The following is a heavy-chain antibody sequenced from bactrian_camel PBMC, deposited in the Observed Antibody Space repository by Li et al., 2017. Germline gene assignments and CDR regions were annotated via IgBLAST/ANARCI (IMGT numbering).Heavy chain of an antibody. V-gene: IGHV3S31*01. J-gene: IGHJ6*01. CDR3: AACRFLNDGRFRY. D-gene: IGHD3*01. CDR1: GYTDSRRY. Sequence: DVQLVESGGGSVQTGGTLRLSCGASGYTDSRRYMGWFRRAPGNEREGVAAIDSGGRTYYADSVQGRFTISRDNAKNTLYLQLKSLDTEDTAVYSCAACRFLNDGRFRYWGQGTQVTVS. CDR2: IDSGGRT.